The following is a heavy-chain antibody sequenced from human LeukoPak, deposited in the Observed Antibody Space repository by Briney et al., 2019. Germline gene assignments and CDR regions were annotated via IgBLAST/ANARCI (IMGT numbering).Heavy chain of an antibody. D-gene: IGHD3-10*01. Sequence: PGGSLRLSCAASGFTFSSYSMNWVRQAPGKGLEWVSSISSSSSYIYYADSVKGRFTISRDNAKNSLYLQMNSLRAEDTALYYCASEKFYGSGSYVDYWGQGTLVTVSS. CDR3: ASEKFYGSGSYVDY. CDR1: GFTFSSYS. V-gene: IGHV3-21*06. J-gene: IGHJ4*02. CDR2: ISSSSSYI.